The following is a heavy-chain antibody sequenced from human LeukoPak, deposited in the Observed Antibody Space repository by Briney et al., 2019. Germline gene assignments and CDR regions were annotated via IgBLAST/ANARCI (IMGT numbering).Heavy chain of an antibody. Sequence: GRSLRLSCAASGFTFSSYGMHWVRQAPGKGLEWVAVISYDGGNKYYADSVKGRFTISRDNSKNTLYLQMNSLRAEDTAVYYCAKGPVGATASGYYGMDVWGQGTTVTVSS. CDR3: AKGPVGATASGYYGMDV. J-gene: IGHJ6*02. CDR1: GFTFSSYG. CDR2: ISYDGGNK. D-gene: IGHD1-26*01. V-gene: IGHV3-30*18.